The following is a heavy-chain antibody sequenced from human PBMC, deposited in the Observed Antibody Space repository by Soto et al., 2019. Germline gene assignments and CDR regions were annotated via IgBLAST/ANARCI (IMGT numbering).Heavy chain of an antibody. CDR1: GGTFSSYA. D-gene: IGHD5-18*01. Sequence: ASVKVSCKASGGTFSSYAISWVRQAPGQGLEWMGGIIPIFGTANYAQKFQGRVTITADESTSTAYMELSSLRSEDTAVYYCAREVAGRYSYGYYYYYYGMDVWGQGTTVTVSS. CDR2: IIPIFGTA. V-gene: IGHV1-69*13. CDR3: AREVAGRYSYGYYYYYYGMDV. J-gene: IGHJ6*02.